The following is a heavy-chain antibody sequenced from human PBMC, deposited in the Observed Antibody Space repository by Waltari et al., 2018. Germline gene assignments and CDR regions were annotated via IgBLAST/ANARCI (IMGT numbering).Heavy chain of an antibody. J-gene: IGHJ2*01. V-gene: IGHV3-23*01. D-gene: IGHD6-19*01. CDR2: ISGSGGST. CDR1: GFTFSSYA. Sequence: EVQLLESGGGLVQPGGSLRLSCAASGFTFSSYAMSWVRQAPGKGLEWVSAISGSGGSTYYADSVKGRFTISRDNSKNTLYLQMTNMDPVDTATYYCAHSTQWLVRWYFDLWGRGTLVTVSS. CDR3: AHSTQWLVRWYFDL.